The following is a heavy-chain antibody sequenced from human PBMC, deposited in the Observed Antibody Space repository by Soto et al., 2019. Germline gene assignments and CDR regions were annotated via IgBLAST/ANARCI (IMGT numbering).Heavy chain of an antibody. Sequence: GGSLSLSCAASGFTFSSYEMNWVRQAPGKGLEWVSYISTSGSTIYYADSVKGRFTISRDNAKNSLYLQMYTLRAEDTAVYYCVRGETWLQLSYYFDYWGQGTLVTVPQ. CDR2: ISTSGSTI. V-gene: IGHV3-48*03. J-gene: IGHJ4*02. CDR3: VRGETWLQLSYYFDY. D-gene: IGHD5-12*01. CDR1: GFTFSSYE.